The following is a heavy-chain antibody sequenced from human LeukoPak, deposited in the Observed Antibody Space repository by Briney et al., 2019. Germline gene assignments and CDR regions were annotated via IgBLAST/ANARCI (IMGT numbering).Heavy chain of an antibody. CDR3: AKGKDFGNYYYYYGMDV. CDR2: ISSSSSYI. CDR1: GFTFSSYS. D-gene: IGHD3-10*01. Sequence: GGSLRLSCAASGFTFSSYSMNWVRQAPGKGLEWVSSISSSSSYIYYADSVKGRFTISRDNAKNSLYLQMNSLRAEDTAVYYCAKGKDFGNYYYYYGMDVWGQGTTVTVSS. V-gene: IGHV3-21*01. J-gene: IGHJ6*02.